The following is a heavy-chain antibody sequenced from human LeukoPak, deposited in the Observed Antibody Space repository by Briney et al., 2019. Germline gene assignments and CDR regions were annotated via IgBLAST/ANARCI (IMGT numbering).Heavy chain of an antibody. V-gene: IGHV5-51*01. CDR3: ARPNDYGYYFDY. CDR2: IYPGDSDT. D-gene: IGHD4-17*01. Sequence: GESLKISCKGSGYSFATSWIGWVRQLPGKGLEWMGIIYPGDSDTRYSPSFQGQVTISVDKSISTAYLQWSSLKASDTAMYYCARPNDYGYYFDYWGQGTLVTVSS. J-gene: IGHJ4*02. CDR1: GYSFATSW.